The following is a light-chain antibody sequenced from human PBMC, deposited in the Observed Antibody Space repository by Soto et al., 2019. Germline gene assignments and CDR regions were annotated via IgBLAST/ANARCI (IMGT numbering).Light chain of an antibody. V-gene: IGKV1-9*01. CDR1: QGNNTF. CDR2: GAS. CDR3: QQYNNWPTWT. J-gene: IGKJ1*01. Sequence: IQLTQSPSSLSASVGDRVSISCRASQGNNTFVAWYQQKSGKAPKLLIYGASTLQSGVPSRFSGSGSGTEFTLTISSLQSEDFAVYYCQQYNNWPTWTFGQGTKVDI.